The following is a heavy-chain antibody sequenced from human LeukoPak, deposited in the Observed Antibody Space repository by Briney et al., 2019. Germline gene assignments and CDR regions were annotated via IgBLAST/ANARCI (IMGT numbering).Heavy chain of an antibody. CDR2: INHSGST. CDR3: ARVVQGFDDFEI. D-gene: IGHD2-2*01. CDR1: GGSFSGYY. Sequence: SETLSLTCAVYGGSFSGYYWSWIRQPPGKGLECVGEINHSGSTNYNPSLKNRVTISVDTSKNQFSLKLSSVTAADTAVYYCARVVQGFDDFEIWGQGTMVTVSS. J-gene: IGHJ3*02. V-gene: IGHV4-34*01.